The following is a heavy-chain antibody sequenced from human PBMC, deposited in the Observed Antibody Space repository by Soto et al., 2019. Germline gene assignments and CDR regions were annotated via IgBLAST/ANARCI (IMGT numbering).Heavy chain of an antibody. Sequence: QGQLQQSGPGLVKPSQTLSLTCAISGDSVYSDITSWNWIRQSPSRGLEWLGRTYYRSKWFHDYAVSVKSRITINPDTSKNQLSLELNSMTPEDTAVYYCARGNALDVWGQGTVVTVSS. CDR1: GDSVYSDITS. J-gene: IGHJ3*01. D-gene: IGHD3-10*01. CDR3: ARGNALDV. V-gene: IGHV6-1*01. CDR2: TYYRSKWFH.